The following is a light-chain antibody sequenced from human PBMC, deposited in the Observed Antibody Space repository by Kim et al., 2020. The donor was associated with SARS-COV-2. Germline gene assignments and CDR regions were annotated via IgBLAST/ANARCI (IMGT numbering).Light chain of an antibody. J-gene: IGKJ4*01. Sequence: ALSPGDRATLSCRASQSVSTSVAWFQHKPGQAPRLLIHDASYRATGIPARFSGSGSGTDFTLTITGLQAEDFAVYYCQQREDWPLTFGGGTKLEIK. CDR3: QQREDWPLT. CDR2: DAS. CDR1: QSVSTS. V-gene: IGKV3-11*01.